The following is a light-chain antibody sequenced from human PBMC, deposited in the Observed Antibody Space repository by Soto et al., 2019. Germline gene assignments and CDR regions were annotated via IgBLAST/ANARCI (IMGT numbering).Light chain of an antibody. V-gene: IGLV2-8*01. CDR1: SSDVGGYNY. Sequence: QSVLTQPPSASGSPGQSVTISCTGTSSDVGGYNYVSWYQQHPGKAPKLMIYEVSKRPSGVPDRFSGSKSGNTASLPVSGLQAADEADYYCSSYAGSNNPYAFGTGTKVTVL. CDR3: SSYAGSNNPYA. J-gene: IGLJ1*01. CDR2: EVS.